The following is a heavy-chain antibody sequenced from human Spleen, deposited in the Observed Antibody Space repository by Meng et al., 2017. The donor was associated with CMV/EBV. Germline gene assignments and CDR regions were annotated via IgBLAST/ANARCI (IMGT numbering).Heavy chain of an antibody. D-gene: IGHD6-6*01. V-gene: IGHV4-39*07. CDR1: GGSISSSSYY. CDR2: IYYSGST. J-gene: IGHJ4*02. CDR3: ARGTRGAARRELDY. Sequence: QVHLQESGPGLVKPSETLPFTCHVSGGSISSSSYYWGWIRQPPGKGLEWIGSIYYSGSTYYNPSLKSRVTISVDTSKNQFSLKLSSVTAADTAVYYCARGTRGAARRELDYWGQGTLVTVSS.